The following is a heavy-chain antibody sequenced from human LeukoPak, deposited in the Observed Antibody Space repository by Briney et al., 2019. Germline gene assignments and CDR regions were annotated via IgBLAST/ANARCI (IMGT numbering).Heavy chain of an antibody. CDR2: IYHSGST. CDR1: GGSLSSSNW. D-gene: IGHD3-3*01. J-gene: IGHJ4*02. Sequence: PSQTLSLTCAVSGGSLSSSNWWSWVRQPPGKGLEWIGEIYHSGSTNYNPSLKSRVTISVDKSKNQFSLKLSSVTAADTAVYYCARLVTDYDFWSGYFGYCDYWGQGTLVTVSS. CDR3: ARLVTDYDFWSGYFGYCDY. V-gene: IGHV4-4*02.